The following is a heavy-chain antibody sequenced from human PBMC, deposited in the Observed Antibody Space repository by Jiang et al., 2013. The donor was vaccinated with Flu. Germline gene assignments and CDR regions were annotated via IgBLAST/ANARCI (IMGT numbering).Heavy chain of an antibody. CDR3: ARVTISDAFDI. V-gene: IGHV4-4*07. CDR2: IYTSGST. Sequence: LEWIGRIYTSGSTNYNPSLKSRVTMSVDTSKNQFSLKLSSVTAADTAVYYCARVTISDAFDIWGQGTMVTVSS. D-gene: IGHD3-9*01. J-gene: IGHJ3*02.